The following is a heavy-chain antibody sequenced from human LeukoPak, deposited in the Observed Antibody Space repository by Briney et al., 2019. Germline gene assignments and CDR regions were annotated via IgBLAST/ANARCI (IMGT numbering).Heavy chain of an antibody. V-gene: IGHV4-34*01. CDR3: AREGPEDTAMVRDLDY. J-gene: IGHJ4*02. CDR1: GGSFSGYY. CDR2: INHSGST. Sequence: PSETLSLTCAVYGGSFSGYYWSWIRRPPGKGLEWIGEINHSGSTNYNPSLKSRVTISVDTSKNQFSLKLSSVTAADTAVYYCAREGPEDTAMVRDLDYWGQGTLVTVSS. D-gene: IGHD5-18*01.